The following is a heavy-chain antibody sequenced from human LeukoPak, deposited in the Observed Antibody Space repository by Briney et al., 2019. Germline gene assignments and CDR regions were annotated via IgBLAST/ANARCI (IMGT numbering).Heavy chain of an antibody. D-gene: IGHD3-22*01. V-gene: IGHV3-23*01. Sequence: PGGSLRLSCAASGFTFSSYAMSWVRQAPGKGLEWVSAISGSGGSTYYADSVKGRFTISRDNSKNTLYLQMNSLRAEDTAVYYCASLDYYDSSGYYYPFDYWGQGTLVTVSS. J-gene: IGHJ4*02. CDR1: GFTFSSYA. CDR2: ISGSGGST. CDR3: ASLDYYDSSGYYYPFDY.